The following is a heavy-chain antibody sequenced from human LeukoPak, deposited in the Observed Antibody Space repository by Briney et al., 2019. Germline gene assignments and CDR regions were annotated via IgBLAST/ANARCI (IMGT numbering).Heavy chain of an antibody. J-gene: IGHJ4*02. D-gene: IGHD6-13*01. CDR1: GFTFGDYG. CDR3: TRSHLTQLVYYFDY. Sequence: QPGGSLRLSCIVPGFTFGDYGLTWLRQAPGKGLDWVGFIRTKPYGGTAEYAASVKGRFTISRDDSKSIAYLQMSSLKTEDTAVYSCTRSHLTQLVYYFDYWGQGTLVTVSS. CDR2: IRTKPYGGTA. V-gene: IGHV3-49*03.